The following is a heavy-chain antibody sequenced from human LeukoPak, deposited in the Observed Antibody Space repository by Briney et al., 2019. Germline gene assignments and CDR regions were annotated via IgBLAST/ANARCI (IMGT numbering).Heavy chain of an antibody. CDR1: GFTFSSYS. V-gene: IGHV3-21*01. J-gene: IGHJ4*02. Sequence: GGSLRLSCAASGFTFSSYSMNWVRQAPGKGLEWVSSISSSSSYIYYADSVKGRFTISRDNAKNSLYLQMNSLRAEDTAVYYCARGWDIVVVPAAHWGQGTLVTVSS. CDR3: ARGWDIVVVPAAH. D-gene: IGHD2-2*01. CDR2: ISSSSSYI.